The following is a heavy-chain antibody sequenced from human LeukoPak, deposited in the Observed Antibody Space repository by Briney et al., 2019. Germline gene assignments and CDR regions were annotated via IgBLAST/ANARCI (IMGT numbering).Heavy chain of an antibody. Sequence: GGSLRLSCAASEFTFSNYWMHWVRQAPGKGLVWVSRISPDGSTTAYADSVKGRFTISRDNAKNTLYLQMNSLRAEDTAVYYCVRGILYTTLSSGWVWGQGTLVTVSS. CDR1: EFTFSNYW. CDR2: ISPDGSTT. J-gene: IGHJ4*02. D-gene: IGHD2/OR15-2a*01. CDR3: VRGILYTTLSSGWV. V-gene: IGHV3-74*01.